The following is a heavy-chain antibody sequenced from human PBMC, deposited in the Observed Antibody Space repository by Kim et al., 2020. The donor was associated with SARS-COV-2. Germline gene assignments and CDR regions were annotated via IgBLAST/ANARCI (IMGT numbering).Heavy chain of an antibody. D-gene: IGHD6-19*01. Sequence: KFQGRVTMTRNTSISTAYMELSRLRSDDTAVYYCARWIAVAVGGVYAFDIWGQGTMVTVSS. V-gene: IGHV1-2*02. J-gene: IGHJ3*02. CDR3: ARWIAVAVGGVYAFDI.